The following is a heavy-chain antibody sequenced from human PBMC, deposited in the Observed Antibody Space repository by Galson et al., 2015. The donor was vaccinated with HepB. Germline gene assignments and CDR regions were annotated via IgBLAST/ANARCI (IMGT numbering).Heavy chain of an antibody. CDR3: AGVYFGSGGSSAYWYFDL. CDR1: GFTFSSYT. V-gene: IGHV3-48*02. CDR2: ISSTGTTM. J-gene: IGHJ2*01. D-gene: IGHD3-10*01. Sequence: SLRLSCAASGFTFSSYTMHWVRQAPGKGLESVSYISSTGTTMYYADSAKGRFTISRDNAQNSLYLQMNSLRDEDTAVYYCAGVYFGSGGSSAYWYFDLWGRGALVTVSS.